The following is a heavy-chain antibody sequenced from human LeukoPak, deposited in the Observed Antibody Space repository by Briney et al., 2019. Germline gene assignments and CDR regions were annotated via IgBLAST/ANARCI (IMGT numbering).Heavy chain of an antibody. CDR3: AKPPRQLLYTDY. Sequence: PGGSLRLSCAVSGFTFSSYGMHWVRQAPGKGLEWVAFIRYDGSNKYYADSVKGRFTISRDNSKNTLYLQMNSLRAEDTAVYYCAKPPRQLLYTDYWGQGTLVTVSS. D-gene: IGHD2-2*02. CDR2: IRYDGSNK. CDR1: GFTFSSYG. V-gene: IGHV3-30*02. J-gene: IGHJ4*02.